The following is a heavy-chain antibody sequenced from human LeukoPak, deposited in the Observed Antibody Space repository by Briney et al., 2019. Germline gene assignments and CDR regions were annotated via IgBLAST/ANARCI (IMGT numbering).Heavy chain of an antibody. CDR1: GYTFTGYY. Sequence: GASVKVSCKASGYTFTGYYMHWVRQAPGQGLEWMGWINPNSGGTNYAQKFQGRVTMTRDTSISTAYMELSRLRSDDTAVYYCARRKPAAAGTGAFDIWGQGTMVTVSS. V-gene: IGHV1-2*02. J-gene: IGHJ3*02. CDR2: INPNSGGT. D-gene: IGHD6-13*01. CDR3: ARRKPAAAGTGAFDI.